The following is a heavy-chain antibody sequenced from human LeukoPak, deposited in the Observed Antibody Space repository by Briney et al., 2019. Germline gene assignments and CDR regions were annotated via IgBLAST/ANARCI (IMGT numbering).Heavy chain of an antibody. CDR2: IIPILGIA. Sequence: SVKVSCKASGYTFTSYYMHWVRQAPGQGLEWMGRIIPILGIANYAQKFQGRVTITADKSTSTAYMELSSLRSEDTAVYYCARDHSPSGRQGWFDPWGQGTLVTVSS. CDR3: ARDHSPSGRQGWFDP. V-gene: IGHV1-69*04. D-gene: IGHD3-10*01. J-gene: IGHJ5*02. CDR1: GYTFTSYY.